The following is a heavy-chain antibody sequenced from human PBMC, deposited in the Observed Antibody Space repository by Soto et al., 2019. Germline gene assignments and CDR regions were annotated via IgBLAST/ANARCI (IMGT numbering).Heavy chain of an antibody. Sequence: GGSLRLSCAASGFTFSTYAMSWVRQAPGKGLEWLSGLSGGGGSIYYADSVKGRFTISRDNSENTVYLQMNSLRAEDTAVYYGVKGYTSSWYDLGDDWGQGTLVTVCS. V-gene: IGHV3-23*01. CDR3: VKGYTSSWYDLGDD. CDR1: GFTFSTYA. J-gene: IGHJ4*02. D-gene: IGHD6-13*01. CDR2: LSGGGGSI.